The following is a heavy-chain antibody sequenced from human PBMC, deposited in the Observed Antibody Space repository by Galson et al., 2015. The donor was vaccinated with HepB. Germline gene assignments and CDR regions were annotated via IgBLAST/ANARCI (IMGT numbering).Heavy chain of an antibody. CDR2: IRSKAYGGTT. J-gene: IGHJ4*02. V-gene: IGHV3-49*04. CDR1: GFTFGDHA. D-gene: IGHD6-13*01. Sequence: SLRLSCAAYGFTFGDHAMSWVRQAPGKGLEWVGFIRSKAYGGTTEYAASVRGRFAISRDDSKTIAYLQMNSLKTEDTAVYYCTRVSFRAATVTFDYWGQGTLVTVSS. CDR3: TRVSFRAATVTFDY.